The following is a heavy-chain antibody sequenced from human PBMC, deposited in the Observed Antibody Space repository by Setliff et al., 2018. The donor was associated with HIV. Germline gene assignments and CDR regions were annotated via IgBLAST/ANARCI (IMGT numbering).Heavy chain of an antibody. CDR3: EVAGQ. V-gene: IGHV4-61*05. CDR1: GGSINRSNYY. Sequence: SETLSLTCTVPGGSINRSNYYWGWIRQPPGKGLEWIGYIYTSGSTNYNPSLKSRVTTSVDTSKNQFSLKLRSVTAADTAVYYCEVAGQWGQGTLVTVSS. D-gene: IGHD6-19*01. CDR2: IYTSGST. J-gene: IGHJ4*02.